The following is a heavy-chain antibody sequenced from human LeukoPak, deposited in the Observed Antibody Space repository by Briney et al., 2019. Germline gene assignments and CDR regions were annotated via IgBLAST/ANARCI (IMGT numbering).Heavy chain of an antibody. V-gene: IGHV1-69*13. CDR2: IIPIFGTA. CDR3: ARQRGRFLEWPFDY. D-gene: IGHD3-3*01. J-gene: IGHJ4*02. Sequence: SVNVSCKASGGTFSSYAISWVRQAPGQGLEWMGGIIPIFGTANYAQKFQGRVTITADESTSTAYMELSSLRSEDTAVYYCARQRGRFLEWPFDYWGQGTLVTVSS. CDR1: GGTFSSYA.